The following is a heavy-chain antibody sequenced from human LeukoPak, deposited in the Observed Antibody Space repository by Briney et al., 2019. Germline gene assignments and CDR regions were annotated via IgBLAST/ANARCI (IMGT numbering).Heavy chain of an antibody. CDR3: ATTHHDILTGYFH. Sequence: SETLSLTCTVSGGSVSNGSYYWGWVRQPPGKGLEWIGSIYHSGSTIYNPSLKSRVSISVDASKNQFSLRLSSVTAADTAVYYCATTHHDILTGYFHWGQGTLVTVSS. D-gene: IGHD3-9*01. CDR1: GGSVSNGSYY. V-gene: IGHV4-39*07. J-gene: IGHJ4*02. CDR2: IYHSGST.